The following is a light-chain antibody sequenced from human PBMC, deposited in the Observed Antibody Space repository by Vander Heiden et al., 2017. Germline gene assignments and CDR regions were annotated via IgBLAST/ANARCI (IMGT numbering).Light chain of an antibody. CDR1: QGISSW. V-gene: IGKV1-12*01. CDR2: AES. CDR3: QQANSFPET. J-gene: IGKJ1*01. Sequence: DIQTTQFSSAVTTSVGDRISITCRASQGISSWLAWYQQKPGKAPKLLIYAESSLQSGVPSRFSGSGSGTDFTLTISSLQPEDFATYYCQQANSFPETFGQGTKVEIK.